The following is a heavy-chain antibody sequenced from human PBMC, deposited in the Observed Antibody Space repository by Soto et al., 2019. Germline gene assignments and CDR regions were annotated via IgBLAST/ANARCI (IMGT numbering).Heavy chain of an antibody. J-gene: IGHJ3*02. CDR1: GFTFSDYY. D-gene: IGHD3-22*01. Sequence: TGGSLRLSCAASGFTFSDYYMSWIRQAPGKGLEWVPYISSSSSYTNYADSVKGRFTISRDNAKNSLYLQMNSLRAEDTAVYYCARPWGSGYTYDAFDIWGQGTMVTVSS. CDR2: ISSSSSYT. CDR3: ARPWGSGYTYDAFDI. V-gene: IGHV3-11*06.